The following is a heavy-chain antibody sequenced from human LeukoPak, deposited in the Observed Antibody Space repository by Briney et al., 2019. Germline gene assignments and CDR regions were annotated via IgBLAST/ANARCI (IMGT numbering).Heavy chain of an antibody. V-gene: IGHV3-30-3*01. J-gene: IGHJ4*02. Sequence: GGSLRLSCAASGFTFSSYAMHWVRQAPGKGLEWVAVISYDGSNKNYADSVKGRFTISRDNSKNTLYLQMNSLRAEDTAVYYCAKGGGSWYFHYWGQGTLVTVSS. CDR3: AKGGGSWYFHY. CDR2: ISYDGSNK. D-gene: IGHD6-13*01. CDR1: GFTFSSYA.